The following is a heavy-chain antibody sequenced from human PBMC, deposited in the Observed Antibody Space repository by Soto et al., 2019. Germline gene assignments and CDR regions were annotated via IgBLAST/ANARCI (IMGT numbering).Heavy chain of an antibody. V-gene: IGHV3-23*01. CDR2: ISGSGGST. D-gene: IGHD5-12*01. Sequence: EVQLLESGGGLVQPGGSLRLSCAASGFTFSSYAMSWVRQAPGKGLEWVSAISGSGGSTYYADSVKGRFTISRDNSKNTLYLQMNSLRAEDTAVYHCARDRSGYDQTPDYWGQGTLVIVSS. J-gene: IGHJ4*02. CDR3: ARDRSGYDQTPDY. CDR1: GFTFSSYA.